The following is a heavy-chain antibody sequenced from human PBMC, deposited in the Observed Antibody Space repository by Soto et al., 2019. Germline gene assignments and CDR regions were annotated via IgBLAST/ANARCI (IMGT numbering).Heavy chain of an antibody. CDR2: IIPIFGTA. Sequence: QVQLVQSGAEVKKPGSSVKVSCKASGGTFSSYAISWVRQAPGQGLEWMGGIIPIFGTANYAQKFQGRVTITADEXTSTAHKELSSLRYEDTAVYYCAREGYGDDEGYFQHWGQGTLVTVSS. CDR1: GGTFSSYA. V-gene: IGHV1-69*12. J-gene: IGHJ1*01. CDR3: AREGYGDDEGYFQH. D-gene: IGHD4-17*01.